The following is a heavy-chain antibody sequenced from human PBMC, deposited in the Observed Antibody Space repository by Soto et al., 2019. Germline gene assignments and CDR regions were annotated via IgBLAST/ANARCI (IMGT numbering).Heavy chain of an antibody. CDR1: GASISSSSYS. Sequence: SETLSLTCTVSGASISSSSYSWVSIRQPPGKGLEWIGSIHYSGSTYYNPSLKLRVTISVDTSTTQCSLKLSSVTAADTAVYYCTKSGYSGYGEASDFDYWGQGTLVTVSS. CDR2: IHYSGST. D-gene: IGHD5-12*01. J-gene: IGHJ4*02. CDR3: TKSGYSGYGEASDFDY. V-gene: IGHV4-39*01.